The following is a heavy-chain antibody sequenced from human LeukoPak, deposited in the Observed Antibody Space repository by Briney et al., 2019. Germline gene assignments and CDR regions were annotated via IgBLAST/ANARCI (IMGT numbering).Heavy chain of an antibody. D-gene: IGHD3-3*01. Sequence: PGGSLRLSCAASGFTFSSYAMSWVRQAPGKGLEWVSAISGSGGSTYYADSVKGRFTISRDNSKNTLYLQMNGLRAEDTAVYYCASSYDFWSGSPYYYYGMDVWGQGTTVTVSS. CDR1: GFTFSSYA. CDR3: ASSYDFWSGSPYYYYGMDV. CDR2: ISGSGGST. J-gene: IGHJ6*02. V-gene: IGHV3-23*01.